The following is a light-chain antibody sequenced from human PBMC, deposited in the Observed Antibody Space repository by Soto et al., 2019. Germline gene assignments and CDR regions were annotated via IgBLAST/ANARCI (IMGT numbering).Light chain of an antibody. CDR2: GNS. V-gene: IGLV1-40*01. J-gene: IGLJ1*01. CDR3: QSYDSSLSSYV. Sequence: QAVVTQPHSVSGAPGQRVTISCTGSSSNIGAGYDVHWYQHLPGTAPKLLIYGNSNRPSGVPDRFSGSKSGTSASLAITGLQAEDEADYYCQSYDSSLSSYVFGTGNKLTVL. CDR1: SSNIGAGYD.